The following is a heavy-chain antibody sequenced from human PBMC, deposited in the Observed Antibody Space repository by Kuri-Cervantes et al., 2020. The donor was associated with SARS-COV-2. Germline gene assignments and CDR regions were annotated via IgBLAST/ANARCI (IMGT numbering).Heavy chain of an antibody. CDR1: GGSISSYY. D-gene: IGHD3-22*01. Sequence: ESLKISCTVSGGSISSYYWSWIRQPAGKGLEWIGRIYTSGSTNYNPSLKSRVTMSVDTSKNQFSLKLSSVTAADTAVYYCARPRGITMIVVVFDAFDIWGQGTMVTVSS. J-gene: IGHJ3*02. CDR3: ARPRGITMIVVVFDAFDI. CDR2: IYTSGST. V-gene: IGHV4-4*07.